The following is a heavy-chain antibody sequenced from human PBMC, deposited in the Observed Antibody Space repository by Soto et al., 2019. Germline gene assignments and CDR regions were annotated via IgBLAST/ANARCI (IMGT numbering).Heavy chain of an antibody. J-gene: IGHJ4*02. CDR2: INPSGGST. Sequence: ASVKVSCKASGYTFTSYYMHWVRQAPGQGLEWMGIINPSGGSTSYAQKLQGRVTMTRDTSTSTVYMELSSLRSEDTAVYYCARVHYDYIWGSYRPDPYYFDYWGQGTLVTVSS. V-gene: IGHV1-46*03. CDR3: ARVHYDYIWGSYRPDPYYFDY. D-gene: IGHD3-16*02. CDR1: GYTFTSYY.